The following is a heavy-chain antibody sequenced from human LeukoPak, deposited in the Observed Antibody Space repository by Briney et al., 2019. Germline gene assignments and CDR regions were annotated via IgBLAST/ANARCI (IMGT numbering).Heavy chain of an antibody. V-gene: IGHV4-4*07. J-gene: IGHJ4*02. CDR3: AKGTDRRYFDY. Sequence: PSETLSLTCTVSGGSISSYYWSWIRQPAGKGLEWIGRIYTSGRANYNPSFRSRVTMSVDTPKNQCSLKLTSVTAADTAVYYCAKGTDRRYFDYWGQGTLVTVSS. CDR1: GGSISSYY. D-gene: IGHD3/OR15-3a*01. CDR2: IYTSGRA.